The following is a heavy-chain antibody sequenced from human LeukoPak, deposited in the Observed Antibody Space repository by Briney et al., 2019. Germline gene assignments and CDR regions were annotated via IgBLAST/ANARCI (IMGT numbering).Heavy chain of an antibody. D-gene: IGHD1-7*01. CDR3: ARDRGSWNYLDYFDY. J-gene: IGHJ4*02. CDR1: GGTFSSYT. V-gene: IGHV1-69*04. CDR2: IIPILGIA. Sequence: SVKVSCKASGGTFSSYTISWVRQAPGQGLGWVGRIIPILGIANYAQKFQGRVPITADKSTSTASMELSSLRSEDTAVYYCARDRGSWNYLDYFDYWGQGTLVTVSS.